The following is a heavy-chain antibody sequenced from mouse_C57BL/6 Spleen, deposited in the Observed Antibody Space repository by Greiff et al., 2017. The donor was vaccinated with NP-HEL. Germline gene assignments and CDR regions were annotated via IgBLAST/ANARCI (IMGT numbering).Heavy chain of an antibody. CDR2: INPSSGYT. CDR1: GYTFTSYW. D-gene: IGHD1-1*01. J-gene: IGHJ3*01. V-gene: IGHV1-7*01. CDR3: AGSGSSSAWFAY. Sequence: QVQLKESGAELAKPGASVKLSCKASGYTFTSYWMHWVKQRPGQGLEWIGYINPSSGYTKYNQKFKDKATLTADKSSSTAYMQLSSLTYEDAAVYYCAGSGSSSAWFAYWGQGTLVTVSA.